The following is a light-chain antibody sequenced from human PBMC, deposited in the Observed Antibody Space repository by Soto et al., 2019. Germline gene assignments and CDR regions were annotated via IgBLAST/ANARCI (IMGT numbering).Light chain of an antibody. CDR2: SNN. CDR3: AAWDGSLNGYA. J-gene: IGLJ1*01. Sequence: QSALTQPPSASGTPGQRVTISCSGSSSNIGSNTVTWYQQLPGTAPKLLIYSNNQRPSGVPDRFSGSKSGTSASLAISGLPSEDEADYYSAAWDGSLNGYAFGTGTKVAVL. CDR1: SSNIGSNT. V-gene: IGLV1-44*01.